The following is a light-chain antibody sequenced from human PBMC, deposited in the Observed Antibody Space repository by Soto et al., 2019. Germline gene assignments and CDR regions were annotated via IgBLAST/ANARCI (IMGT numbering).Light chain of an antibody. V-gene: IGKV4-1*01. CDR1: QSVLNTSKNQSS. CDR3: QQYFNTPLT. J-gene: IGKJ1*01. Sequence: DVVMTQSPDSLAVSLGERATINCKSSQSVLNTSKNQSSLAWYQHKPGQPPKLLIYWASTRESGVPDRISGSGSGTDFTLIISSLQAEDVAVYFCQQYFNTPLTFGQGTKVDI. CDR2: WAS.